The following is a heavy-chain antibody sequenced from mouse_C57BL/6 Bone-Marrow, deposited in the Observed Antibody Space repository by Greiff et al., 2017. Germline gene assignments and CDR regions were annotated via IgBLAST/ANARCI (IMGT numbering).Heavy chain of an antibody. Sequence: QVQLQQSGAELVKPGASVKLSCKASGYTFTEYTIHWVKQRSGQGLEWIGWFYPGSGSIKYNEKFKDKATLTADKSYSTVYMELSRLTAEDSAVYFCARHEEGLWLRRSWFAYWGQGTLVTVSA. CDR1: GYTFTEYT. V-gene: IGHV1-62-2*01. D-gene: IGHD2-2*01. CDR3: ARHEEGLWLRRSWFAY. CDR2: FYPGSGSI. J-gene: IGHJ3*01.